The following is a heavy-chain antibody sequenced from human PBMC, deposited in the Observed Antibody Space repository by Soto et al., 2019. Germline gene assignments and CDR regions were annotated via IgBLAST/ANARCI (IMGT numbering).Heavy chain of an antibody. V-gene: IGHV1-18*01. Sequence: ASVKVSCKASGYTFTSYGISWVRQAPGQGLEWMGWISAYNGNTNYAQKLQGRVTMTTDTSTSTAYMELRSLRSDDTAVYYCARGPYYYDSSGYYYSGLFDYWGQGTLVTVSS. D-gene: IGHD3-22*01. J-gene: IGHJ4*02. CDR3: ARGPYYYDSSGYYYSGLFDY. CDR2: ISAYNGNT. CDR1: GYTFTSYG.